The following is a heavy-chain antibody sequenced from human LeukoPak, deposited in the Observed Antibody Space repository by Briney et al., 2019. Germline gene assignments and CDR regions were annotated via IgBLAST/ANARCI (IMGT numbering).Heavy chain of an antibody. CDR2: ISSSGSTI. CDR1: GFTFSDYD. V-gene: IGHV3-11*01. D-gene: IGHD1-26*01. Sequence: GGSLRLSCAASGFTFSDYDMSWIRQAPGKGLEWVSYISSSGSTIYYADSVKGRFTISRDNAKNSLYLQMNSLRAEDTAVYYCTRAEWELAFDYWGQGTLVTVSS. CDR3: TRAEWELAFDY. J-gene: IGHJ4*02.